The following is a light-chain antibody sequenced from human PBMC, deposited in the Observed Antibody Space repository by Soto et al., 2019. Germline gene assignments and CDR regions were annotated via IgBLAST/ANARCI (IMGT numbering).Light chain of an antibody. V-gene: IGKV3-20*01. CDR2: GAS. Sequence: IVLTQSPGTLSLSPGERATLSCRASRGVSSSYLAWYHQKPGQAPRLLIYGASTRATGIPDRFSGSGFGTDFTLTISRLEPEDFAVYYCQHYGTSPGTFGQGTTVEIK. CDR3: QHYGTSPGT. CDR1: RGVSSSY. J-gene: IGKJ1*01.